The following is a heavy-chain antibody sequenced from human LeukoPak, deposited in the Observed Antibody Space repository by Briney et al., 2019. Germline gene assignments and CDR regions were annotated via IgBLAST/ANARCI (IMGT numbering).Heavy chain of an antibody. CDR1: GSIFRSFA. CDR3: VRDKGDSTYWYFDV. V-gene: IGHV3-30*04. D-gene: IGHD3-16*01. CDR2: ISNDGTNK. J-gene: IGHJ2*01. Sequence: PGGSLRLSCGASGSIFRSFAMHWVRQAPGKGLEWVAVISNDGTNKDSADSVRGRFTISRDNSKNTLDLQMDSLRPEDTAVYYCVRDKGDSTYWYFDVWGRGTLVTVSS.